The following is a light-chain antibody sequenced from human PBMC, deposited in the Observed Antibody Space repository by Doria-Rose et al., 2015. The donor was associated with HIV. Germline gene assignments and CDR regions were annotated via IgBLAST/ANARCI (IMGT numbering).Light chain of an antibody. CDR1: QRANGRY. J-gene: IGKJ5*01. CDR2: DAS. CDR3: QQYGTSRGT. V-gene: IGKV3-20*01. Sequence: TQSPGTLSLSPGERATLSCRASQRANGRYLAWYQQKPGQAPRLLIYDASTRATGIPDRFGGSGSGTDFTLTISRLEPEDVAVYYCQQYGTSRGTFGQGTRLEIK.